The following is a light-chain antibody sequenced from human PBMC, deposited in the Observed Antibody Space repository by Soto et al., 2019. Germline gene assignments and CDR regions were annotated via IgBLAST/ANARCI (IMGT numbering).Light chain of an antibody. CDR3: SSYTNIHTAYV. J-gene: IGLJ1*01. CDR1: NSDVGDYNY. CDR2: DVN. Sequence: HSVLTQPASVSGSPGQSITSCCTGTNSDVGDYNYVSWYQQFPGKAPKLVIYDVNNRPSGISDRFSGSKSGNTASLIISGLQTEDEADYSSSSYTNIHTAYVVGTGTRVTVL. V-gene: IGLV2-14*03.